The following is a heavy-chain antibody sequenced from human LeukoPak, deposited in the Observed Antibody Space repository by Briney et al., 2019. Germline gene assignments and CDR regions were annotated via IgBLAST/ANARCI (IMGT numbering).Heavy chain of an antibody. Sequence: PGGSLRLSCAASGFTFSSYAMSWVRQAPGEGLEWVSAISGSGGSTYYADSVKGRFTISRDNSKNTLYLQMNSLRAEDTAVYYCARDFDFWSGYYAYWGQGTLVTVSS. D-gene: IGHD3-3*01. CDR3: ARDFDFWSGYYAY. J-gene: IGHJ4*02. CDR2: ISGSGGST. CDR1: GFTFSSYA. V-gene: IGHV3-23*01.